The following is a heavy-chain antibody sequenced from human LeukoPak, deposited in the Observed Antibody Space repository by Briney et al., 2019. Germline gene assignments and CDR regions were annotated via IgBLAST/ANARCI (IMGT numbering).Heavy chain of an antibody. Sequence: PGRSLRLSCAASGFTFSSYGMHWVRQAPGKGLEWVAVIWYDGSNKYYADSVKGRFTISIDNSKNTLYLQMNSLRAEDTAVYYCAKEYCSGGSCYRNFDYWGQGTLVTVSS. CDR1: GFTFSSYG. CDR3: AKEYCSGGSCYRNFDY. J-gene: IGHJ4*02. V-gene: IGHV3-33*06. CDR2: IWYDGSNK. D-gene: IGHD2-15*01.